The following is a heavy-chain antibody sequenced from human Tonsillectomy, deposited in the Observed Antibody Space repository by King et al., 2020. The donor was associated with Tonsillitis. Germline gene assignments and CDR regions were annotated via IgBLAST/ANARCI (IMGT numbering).Heavy chain of an antibody. CDR3: ARSLSGWFFDY. V-gene: IGHV3-21*01. D-gene: IGHD6-19*01. J-gene: IGHJ4*02. Sequence: VQLVESGGGLVKPGGSLRLSCAASGFTFSSYSMNWVRQAPGXGLEWVSSISSSSTYIYYADSVKGRFTXSRDNAENSLYLQMNSLRAEDTAVYYCARSLSGWFFDYWGQGXLFTVSS. CDR1: GFTFSSYS. CDR2: ISSSSTYI.